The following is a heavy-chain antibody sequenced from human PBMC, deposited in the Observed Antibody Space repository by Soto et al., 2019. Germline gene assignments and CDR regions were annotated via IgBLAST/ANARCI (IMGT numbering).Heavy chain of an antibody. J-gene: IGHJ6*02. D-gene: IGHD3-9*01. CDR2: FDPEDGET. Sequence: ASVKVSCKVSGYTLTELSMHWVRHAPGKGLEWMGGFDPEDGETIYAQKFQGRVTMTEDTSTDTAYMELSSLRSDDTVVYYCATDLLDSLTGYPCYYYGMDVWGQGTTVTVPS. V-gene: IGHV1-24*01. CDR3: ATDLLDSLTGYPCYYYGMDV. CDR1: GYTLTELS.